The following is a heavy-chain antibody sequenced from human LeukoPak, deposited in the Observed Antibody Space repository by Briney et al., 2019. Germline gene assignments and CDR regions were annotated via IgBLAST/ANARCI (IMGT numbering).Heavy chain of an antibody. CDR2: ISSSGSTI. J-gene: IGHJ6*02. CDR1: GFTFSSYE. Sequence: GGSLRLSCAASGFTFSSYEMNWVRQAREKGLEWVSYISSSGSTIYYADSVKGRLTISRDNAKNSLYLQMNSLRAEDTAVYYCARDLTTLRSGMDVWGQGTTVTVSS. D-gene: IGHD1-1*01. V-gene: IGHV3-48*03. CDR3: ARDLTTLRSGMDV.